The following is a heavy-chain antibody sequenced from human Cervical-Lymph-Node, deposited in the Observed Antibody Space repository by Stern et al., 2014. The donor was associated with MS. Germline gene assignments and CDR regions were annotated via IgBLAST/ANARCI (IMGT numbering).Heavy chain of an antibody. CDR2: IYPGDSET. Sequence: EVQLVESGAELIRPGESLKISCKGSGFKFSIYWIAWVRQMPGKGLEWMGIIYPGDSETRYSPSFQGQVTLLADKSTSTAYPQWRSLNASDTPMYFCARQTTAWASDVWGQGTLVTVSS. V-gene: IGHV5-51*01. CDR3: ARQTTAWASDV. CDR1: GFKFSIYW. D-gene: IGHD1-14*01. J-gene: IGHJ4*02.